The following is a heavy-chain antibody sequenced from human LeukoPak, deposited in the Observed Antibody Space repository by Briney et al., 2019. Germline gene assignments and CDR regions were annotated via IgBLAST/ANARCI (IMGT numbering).Heavy chain of an antibody. CDR2: IYTSGST. J-gene: IGHJ3*02. V-gene: IGHV4-61*02. CDR3: ARALSWRNDAFDI. D-gene: IGHD1-14*01. Sequence: SETLSLTCTVSGGSISSGSYYWSWIRQPAGKGLEWIGRIYTSGSTNYNPSLKSRVTISVDTSKNQFSLKLSSVTAADTAVYYCARALSWRNDAFDIWGQGTMVTVSS. CDR1: GGSISSGSYY.